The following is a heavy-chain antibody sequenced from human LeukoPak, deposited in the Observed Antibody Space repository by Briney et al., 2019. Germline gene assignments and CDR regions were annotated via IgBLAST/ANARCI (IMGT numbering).Heavy chain of an antibody. J-gene: IGHJ3*02. Sequence: SETLSLTCTVSGYSISSGYYWGWIRQPPGKGLEWIGSIYHSGSTYYNPSLKSRVTMSVDTSKNQLSLKLSSVTAADTAVYYCAREPLRPRAFDIWGQGTMVTVSS. CDR2: IYHSGST. CDR1: GYSISSGYY. V-gene: IGHV4-38-2*02. CDR3: AREPLRPRAFDI. D-gene: IGHD3-3*01.